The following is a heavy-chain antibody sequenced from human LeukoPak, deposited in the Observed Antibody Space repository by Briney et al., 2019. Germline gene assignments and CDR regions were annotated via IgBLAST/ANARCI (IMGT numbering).Heavy chain of an antibody. V-gene: IGHV4-59*01. CDR2: IYYSGST. Sequence: PSETLSLTCTVSGGSISSYHWSWIRQPPGKGLEWIGYIYYSGSTNYNPSLKSRVTISVDTPKNQFSLKLSSVTAADTALYYCARLRLGELSPMYYFDYWGQGTLVTVSS. CDR1: GGSISSYH. J-gene: IGHJ4*02. D-gene: IGHD3-16*02. CDR3: ARLRLGELSPMYYFDY.